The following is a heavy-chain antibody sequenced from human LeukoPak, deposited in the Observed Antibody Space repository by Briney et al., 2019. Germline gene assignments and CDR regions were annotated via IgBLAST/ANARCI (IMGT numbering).Heavy chain of an antibody. CDR1: GYTFTGYY. CDR3: ARVKAAYYGSGSYYNGGMDY. Sequence: ASVKVSCKASGYTFTGYYMHWVRQAPGQGLEWMGWINPNSGGTNYAQKFQGRVTMTRDTSISTVYMELSSLRSEDTAVYYCARVKAAYYGSGSYYNGGMDYWGQGTLVTVSS. CDR2: INPNSGGT. D-gene: IGHD3-10*01. J-gene: IGHJ4*02. V-gene: IGHV1-2*02.